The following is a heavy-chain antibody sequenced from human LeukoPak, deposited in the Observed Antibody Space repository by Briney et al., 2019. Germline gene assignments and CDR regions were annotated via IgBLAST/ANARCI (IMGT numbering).Heavy chain of an antibody. CDR2: IYYSGST. CDR3: ARYLTGPYYYDSSGYYSNNWFDP. D-gene: IGHD3-22*01. CDR1: GGSISSSSYY. J-gene: IGHJ5*02. V-gene: IGHV4-39*07. Sequence: SETLSLTCTVSGGSISSSSYYWGWIRQPPGKGLEWIGSIYYSGSTYYNPSLKSRVTISVDTSKNQFSLKLSSVTAADTAVYYCARYLTGPYYYDSSGYYSNNWFDPWGQGTLVTVSS.